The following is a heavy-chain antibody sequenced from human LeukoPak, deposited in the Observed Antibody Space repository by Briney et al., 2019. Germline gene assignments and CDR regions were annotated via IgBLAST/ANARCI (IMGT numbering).Heavy chain of an antibody. J-gene: IGHJ4*02. V-gene: IGHV3-23*01. Sequence: GGSLRLSCLTSGFALSTNAMSWVRQAPGKGLEWISGISGSGASTYYADSVKGRFTISRDDSRNTLYLQMNSLRGDDTAVYYCAKDVGKWESLHFFDYWGQGTLVTVSS. CDR1: GFALSTNA. CDR2: ISGSGAST. CDR3: AKDVGKWESLHFFDY. D-gene: IGHD1-26*01.